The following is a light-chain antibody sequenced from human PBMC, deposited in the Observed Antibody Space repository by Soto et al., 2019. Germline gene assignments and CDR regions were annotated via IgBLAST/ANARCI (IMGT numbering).Light chain of an antibody. CDR3: MQGTHWPPYT. CDR2: KVS. V-gene: IGKV2-30*01. Sequence: DVVMTQSPLSLPVTLGQPASISCRSSHSLVYSDGIAYLNWFQQRPRQSPRRLIYKVSYRDSGVPDSFSGSGSGTDFTLRISRVEAEDVGVSYCMQGTHWPPYTCGEGTQLEI. CDR1: HSLVYSDGIAY. J-gene: IGKJ2*01.